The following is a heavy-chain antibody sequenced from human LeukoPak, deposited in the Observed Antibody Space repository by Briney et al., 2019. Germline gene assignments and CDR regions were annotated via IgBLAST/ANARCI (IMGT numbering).Heavy chain of an antibody. CDR1: GFTFCDYA. J-gene: IGHJ4*02. D-gene: IGHD1-1*01. Sequence: GGSLRLSCTPSGFTFCDYAMSWIRQAPGKGLEWVGFIRSKAYGETADYAASVKGRFTISRDDSKAIAYLQMNSLKTEDTAVYHCTRDRGAYNLYDYWGQGTLVTVSS. CDR2: IRSKAYGETA. V-gene: IGHV3-49*03. CDR3: TRDRGAYNLYDY.